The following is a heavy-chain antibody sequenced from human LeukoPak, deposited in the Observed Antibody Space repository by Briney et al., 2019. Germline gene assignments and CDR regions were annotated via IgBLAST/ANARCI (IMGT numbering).Heavy chain of an antibody. J-gene: IGHJ4*02. CDR2: ISGSGGST. D-gene: IGHD3-22*01. CDR1: GFTFSSYA. Sequence: PGGSLRLSCAASGFTFSSYAMSWVRQAPGKGLEWVSSISGSGGSTYYADSVKGRFTISRDNSKNTLYLQMNSLRAEDTAVYYCAKGKDTYYYDSSGYYLLDYWGQGTLVTVSS. CDR3: AKGKDTYYYDSSGYYLLDY. V-gene: IGHV3-23*01.